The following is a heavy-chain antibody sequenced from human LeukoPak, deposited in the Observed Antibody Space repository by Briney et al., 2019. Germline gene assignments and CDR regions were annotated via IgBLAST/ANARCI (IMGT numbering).Heavy chain of an antibody. CDR1: GFTFSSYW. D-gene: IGHD3-22*01. CDR2: IKQDGSEK. J-gene: IGHJ4*02. CDR3: ARGYYYDSSGYYVY. Sequence: GGPLRLSCAASGFTFSSYWMSWVRQAPGKGLEWVANIKQDGSEKYYVDSVKGRFTISRDNAKNSLYLQMNSLRAEDTAVYYCARGYYYDSSGYYVYWGQGTLVTVSS. V-gene: IGHV3-7*04.